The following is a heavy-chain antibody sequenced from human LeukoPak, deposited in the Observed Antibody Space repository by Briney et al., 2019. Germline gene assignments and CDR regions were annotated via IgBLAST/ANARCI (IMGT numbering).Heavy chain of an antibody. J-gene: IGHJ4*02. CDR1: GGSISSGDYY. Sequence: SETLSLTCTVSGGSISSGDYYWSWIRQPPGKGLEWIGYIYYNGSTYYNPSLKSRVTISVDTSKNQFSLKLSSVTAADTAVYYCARQQLVRYPIIYYFDYWGQGTLVTVSS. D-gene: IGHD6-13*01. CDR3: ARQQLVRYPIIYYFDY. CDR2: IYYNGST. V-gene: IGHV4-30-4*01.